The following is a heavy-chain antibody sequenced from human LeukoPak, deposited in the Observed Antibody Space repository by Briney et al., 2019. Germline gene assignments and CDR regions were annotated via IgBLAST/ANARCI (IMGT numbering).Heavy chain of an antibody. D-gene: IGHD2-15*01. CDR3: ARDQYCSGGSCYWSAAFVI. CDR2: ISGSGGST. Sequence: PGGSLRPSCAASGFTFSSYAMSWVRQAPGKGLEWVSAISGSGGSTYYADSVKGRFTISRDNAKNSLYLQMNSLRAEDTAVYYCARDQYCSGGSCYWSAAFVIWGQGTMVTVSS. V-gene: IGHV3-23*01. CDR1: GFTFSSYA. J-gene: IGHJ3*02.